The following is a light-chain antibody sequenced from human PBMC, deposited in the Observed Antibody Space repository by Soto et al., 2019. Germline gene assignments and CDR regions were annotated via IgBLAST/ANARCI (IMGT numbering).Light chain of an antibody. CDR2: HAS. J-gene: IGKJ3*01. V-gene: IGKV1-27*01. CDR3: QTDYSAVFT. CDR1: QGIYNY. Sequence: DIQMTQSPSSLSASVGDRVTITCRATQGIYNYLAWYQQRPGQVPRLLIYHASTLQSGVPSRFSASGSGADFTLTISSLQPEDVATYYCQTDYSAVFTFGPGTKVDIK.